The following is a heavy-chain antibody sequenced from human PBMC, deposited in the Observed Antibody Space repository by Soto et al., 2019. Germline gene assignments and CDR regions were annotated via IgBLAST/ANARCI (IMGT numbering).Heavy chain of an antibody. CDR2: ISSRSDI. Sequence: LRLSCVGSGFTFSTYSINWVRQAPGKGLEWVSSISSRSDIYYADSVKGRLTISRDNAKNSVSLQMNSLRAEDTAVYYCAREYTAWPLAYGLDVWGQGTTVTVSS. CDR1: GFTFSTYS. CDR3: AREYTAWPLAYGLDV. J-gene: IGHJ6*02. D-gene: IGHD2-2*02. V-gene: IGHV3-21*01.